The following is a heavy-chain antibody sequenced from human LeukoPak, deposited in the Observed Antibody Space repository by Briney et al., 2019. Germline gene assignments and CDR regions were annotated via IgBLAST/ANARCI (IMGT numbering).Heavy chain of an antibody. D-gene: IGHD1-26*01. CDR3: ARKLVGATLYYYYYMDV. CDR1: GFTFSSYS. CDR2: ISSSSSTI. Sequence: GGSLRLSCAASGFTFSSYSMNWVRQAPGKGLEWVSYISSSSSTIYYADSVKGRFTISRDNAKNSLYLQMNSLRAGDTAVYYCARKLVGATLYYYYYMDVWGKGTTVTVSS. V-gene: IGHV3-48*01. J-gene: IGHJ6*03.